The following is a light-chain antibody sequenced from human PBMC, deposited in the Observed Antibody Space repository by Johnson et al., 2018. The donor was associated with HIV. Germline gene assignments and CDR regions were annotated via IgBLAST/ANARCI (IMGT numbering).Light chain of an antibody. CDR1: SSNIGNNY. CDR3: ATWANGLITYV. Sequence: QSVLTQPPSVSAAPGQTVTISCSGSSSNIGNNYVSWYQQLPGTAPKLLIYDNHERPSGIPDRFSGSKSVPSATLGFTVLQTGDEADYYCATWANGLITYVFGNGTKVTVL. J-gene: IGLJ1*01. V-gene: IGLV1-51*01. CDR2: DNH.